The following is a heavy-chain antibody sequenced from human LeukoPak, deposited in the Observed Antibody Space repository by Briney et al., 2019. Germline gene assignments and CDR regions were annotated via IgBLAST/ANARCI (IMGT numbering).Heavy chain of an antibody. CDR1: GYTFTSYD. J-gene: IGHJ6*03. Sequence: ASVKVSCKASGYTFTSYDINWVRQAPGQGLEWMGWMNPNSGNTGYAQKFQGGVTMTRNTSISTAYMELSSLRSEDTAVYYCARAPSGWQYYYYYYMDVWGKGTTVTVSS. CDR3: ARAPSGWQYYYYYYMDV. D-gene: IGHD6-19*01. CDR2: MNPNSGNT. V-gene: IGHV1-8*01.